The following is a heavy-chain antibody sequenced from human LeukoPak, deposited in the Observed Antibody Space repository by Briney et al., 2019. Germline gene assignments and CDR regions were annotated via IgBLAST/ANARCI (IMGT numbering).Heavy chain of an antibody. CDR2: ISGSGGST. CDR3: AKGPRMGATPGMLDY. Sequence: AGSLRLSCAVSGITFSSYAMSWVRQAPGKGLEWVSGISGSGGSTYYADSVKGRFTISRDNSENTLYLNMNSLRAEDTDVYYCAKGPRMGATPGMLDYWGQGTLVTVSS. J-gene: IGHJ4*02. D-gene: IGHD1-26*01. V-gene: IGHV3-23*01. CDR1: GITFSSYA.